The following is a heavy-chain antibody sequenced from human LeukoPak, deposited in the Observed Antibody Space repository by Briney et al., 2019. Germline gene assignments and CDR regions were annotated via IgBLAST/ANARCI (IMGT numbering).Heavy chain of an antibody. CDR3: ARVGIAAAGTLDY. CDR1: GGTFSSYA. J-gene: IGHJ4*02. V-gene: IGHV1-69*05. D-gene: IGHD6-13*01. Sequence: GASVKVSCKASGGTFSSYAISWVRQAPGQGLEWMGGIIPISGTANYAQKFQGRVTITTDESTSTAYMELSSLRSEDTAVYYCARVGIAAAGTLDYWGQGTLVTVSS. CDR2: IIPISGTA.